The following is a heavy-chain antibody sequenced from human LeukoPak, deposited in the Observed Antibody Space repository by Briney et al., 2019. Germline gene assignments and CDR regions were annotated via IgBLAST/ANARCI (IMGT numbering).Heavy chain of an antibody. CDR3: AKDLAWSGSYHRPLYDY. Sequence: GSLRLSCAASGFTFSSYWMHWVRQAPGKGLVWVSRINSDGSSTSYADSVKGRFTISRDNAKNTLHLQMNSLRAEDTAVYYCAKDLAWSGSYHRPLYDYWGQGTLVTVSS. V-gene: IGHV3-74*01. CDR2: INSDGSST. CDR1: GFTFSSYW. J-gene: IGHJ4*02. D-gene: IGHD1-26*01.